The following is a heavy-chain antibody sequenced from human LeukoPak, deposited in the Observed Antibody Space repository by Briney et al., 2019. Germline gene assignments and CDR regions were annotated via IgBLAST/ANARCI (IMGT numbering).Heavy chain of an antibody. V-gene: IGHV4-59*01. D-gene: IGHD6-19*01. J-gene: IGHJ4*02. CDR1: GGSISSYY. CDR3: AAGYSSGWYYFDY. Sequence: SETLSLACTVSGGSISSYYWSWIRQPPGKGLEWIGYIYYSGSTNYNPSLKSRVTISVDTSKNQFSLKLSSVTAADTAVYYCAAGYSSGWYYFDYWGQGTLVTVSS. CDR2: IYYSGST.